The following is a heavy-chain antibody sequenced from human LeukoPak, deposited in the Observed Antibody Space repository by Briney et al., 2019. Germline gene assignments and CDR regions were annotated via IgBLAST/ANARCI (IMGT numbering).Heavy chain of an antibody. J-gene: IGHJ4*02. CDR2: IKNDGSET. Sequence: GGSLRLSCAVSGFNFRDHWMDWVRQAPGKGLEWVGHIKNDGSETYCLDSLKGRFSISRDNTNNALYLQMNSLRVEVTAVYYCVKNDGWFHLAQWGQGTLVTVSS. CDR3: VKNDGWFHLAQ. CDR1: GFNFRDHW. D-gene: IGHD6-19*01. V-gene: IGHV3-7*03.